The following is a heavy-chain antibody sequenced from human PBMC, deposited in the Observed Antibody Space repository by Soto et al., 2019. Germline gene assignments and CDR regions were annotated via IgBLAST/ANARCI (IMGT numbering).Heavy chain of an antibody. Sequence: PSETLSLTCTVSGGSISSSSYYWGWIRQPPGKGLEWIGSIYYSGSTYYNPSLKSRVTISVDTSKNQFSLKLSSVTAADTAVYYCARRKEWSGELIPPYFDYWGQGTLVTVSS. D-gene: IGHD3-10*01. CDR2: IYYSGST. CDR1: GGSISSSSYY. CDR3: ARRKEWSGELIPPYFDY. V-gene: IGHV4-39*01. J-gene: IGHJ4*02.